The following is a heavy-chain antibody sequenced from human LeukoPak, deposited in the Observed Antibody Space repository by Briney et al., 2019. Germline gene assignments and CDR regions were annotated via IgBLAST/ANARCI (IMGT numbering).Heavy chain of an antibody. CDR3: ARDRSYAVNQGGWLDP. CDR1: GFTFSNFA. J-gene: IGHJ5*02. V-gene: IGHV3-30*01. Sequence: GGSLRLSCVASGFTFSNFAIHWVRQGPGKGLEWLAVTSDDGRKKYYADSVKGRFTISKDNSKNTLYLQMNSLRTDDTAIYYCARDRSYAVNQGGWLDPWGQGTPVSVSS. CDR2: TSDDGRKK. D-gene: IGHD2-2*01.